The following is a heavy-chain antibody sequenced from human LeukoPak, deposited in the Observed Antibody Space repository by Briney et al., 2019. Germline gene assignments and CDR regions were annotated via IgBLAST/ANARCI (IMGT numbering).Heavy chain of an antibody. J-gene: IGHJ5*02. CDR1: GGSFSNYH. CDR3: ASSPSYCSGGSCYPNWFDP. Sequence: SETLSLTCAVYGGSFSNYHWSWIRQSPGKGLEWIGEINHSGGTDYNPSFKSRVTISVDTSQNQFSLRLRSVTAADTAVYYCASSPSYCSGGSCYPNWFDPWGQGTLVTVSS. CDR2: INHSGGT. D-gene: IGHD2-15*01. V-gene: IGHV4-34*01.